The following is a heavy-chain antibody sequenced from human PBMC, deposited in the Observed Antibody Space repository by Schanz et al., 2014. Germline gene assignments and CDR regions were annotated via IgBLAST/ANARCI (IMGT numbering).Heavy chain of an antibody. CDR2: IYSGGYT. J-gene: IGHJ5*02. V-gene: IGHV3-53*04. CDR1: GFAVSANY. CDR3: ARGGGQDWFDP. Sequence: EVQVVESGGGLVQPGGSLRLSCAASGFAVSANYMSWVRQAPGKGLEWVSVIYSGGYTYFADSVKGRFTISRDFSKNTLYLQMNSLRAEDTAVYYCARGGGQDWFDPWGQGTLLTVSS.